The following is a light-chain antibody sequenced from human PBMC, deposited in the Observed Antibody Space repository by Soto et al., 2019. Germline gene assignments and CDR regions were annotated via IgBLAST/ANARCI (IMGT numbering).Light chain of an antibody. J-gene: IGKJ1*01. CDR3: LQHHAWPWT. V-gene: IGKV3-15*01. CDR1: QSVNGY. Sequence: EIVMTQSPGTLSVFPGESVTLSCRASQSVNGYLDWFQHNPGQAPRLVLKRIFIRSIGVPARFSGSGSETEFTLTINGLQSEDSGVYYCLQHHAWPWTFGQGTKVEIK. CDR2: RIF.